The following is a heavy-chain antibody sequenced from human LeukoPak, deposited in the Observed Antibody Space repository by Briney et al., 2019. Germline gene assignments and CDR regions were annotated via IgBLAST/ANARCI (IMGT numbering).Heavy chain of an antibody. CDR1: GGSISSSSYY. D-gene: IGHD4-23*01. CDR3: ARRTTVVRGDAFDI. J-gene: IGHJ3*02. Sequence: SETLSLTCTVSGGSISSSSYYWGWIRQPPGKGLEWIGSIYYSGSTYYNPSLKSRVTISVDTSKNQFSLKLSSVTAADTAVYYCARRTTVVRGDAFDIWGQGTMVTVSS. CDR2: IYYSGST. V-gene: IGHV4-39*07.